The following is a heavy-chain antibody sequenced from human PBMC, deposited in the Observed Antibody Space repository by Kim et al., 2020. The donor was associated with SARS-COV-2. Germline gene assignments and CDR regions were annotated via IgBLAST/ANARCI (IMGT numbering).Heavy chain of an antibody. V-gene: IGHV3-30*04. Sequence: GGSLRLSCAASGFTFSSYAMHWVRQAPGKGLEWVAVISYDGSNKYYAGSVKGRFTISRDNSKNTLYLQMNSLRAEDTAVYYCARDGGHIVVVTAIGDFD. CDR2: ISYDGSNK. J-gene: IGHJ4*01. CDR1: GFTFSSYA. CDR3: ARDGGHIVVVTAIGDFD. D-gene: IGHD2-21*02.